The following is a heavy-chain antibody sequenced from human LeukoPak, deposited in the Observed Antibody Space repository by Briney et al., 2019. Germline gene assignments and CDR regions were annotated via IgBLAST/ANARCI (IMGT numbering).Heavy chain of an antibody. J-gene: IGHJ4*02. Sequence: PGGSLRLSCAASAFTFSDYYMSWIRQAPGKGLEWVSYVSSSGSTIYYADSVKGRFTISRDNAKNSLYLQMNSLRAEDTAVYYCARADIPLMAAQYYFDYWGQGTLVTVSS. CDR2: VSSSGSTI. CDR3: ARADIPLMAAQYYFDY. CDR1: AFTFSDYY. D-gene: IGHD6-6*01. V-gene: IGHV3-11*01.